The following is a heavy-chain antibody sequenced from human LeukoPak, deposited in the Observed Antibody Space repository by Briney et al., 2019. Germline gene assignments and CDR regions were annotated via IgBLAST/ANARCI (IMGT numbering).Heavy chain of an antibody. CDR1: GFTVSSNY. V-gene: IGHV3-53*01. CDR2: IYSGGST. D-gene: IGHD3-22*01. CDR3: ARGVADTNWYFDL. Sequence: GGSLRLSCAGSGFTVSSNYMTWVRQAPGKGLEWVSVIYSGGSTYYADSVKGRFTISRDNSKNTLYLQMNSLRAEDTAVYNCARGVADTNWYFDLWGRGTLVTVSS. J-gene: IGHJ2*01.